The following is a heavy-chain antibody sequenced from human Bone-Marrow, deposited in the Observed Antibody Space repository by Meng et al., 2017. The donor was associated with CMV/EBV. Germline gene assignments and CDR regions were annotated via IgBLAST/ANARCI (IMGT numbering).Heavy chain of an antibody. J-gene: IGHJ3*02. Sequence: ASVKVSCKADGYTFTLYYIHWVRQAPGQGLEWMGWINPNRGGTDSAQRFQGRVSMTGDTSTSAAYLELSRLTSDDTALYCCARERGLGFRGLNDALDIWGQGTMVTVSS. CDR3: ARERGLGFRGLNDALDI. D-gene: IGHD2-15*01. CDR1: GYTFTLYY. CDR2: INPNRGGT. V-gene: IGHV1-2*02.